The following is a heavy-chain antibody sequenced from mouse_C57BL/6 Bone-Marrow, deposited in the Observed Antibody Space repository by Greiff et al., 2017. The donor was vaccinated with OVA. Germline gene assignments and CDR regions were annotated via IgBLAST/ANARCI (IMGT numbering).Heavy chain of an antibody. Sequence: QVQLKQSGAELVRPGASVTLSCKASGYTFTDYEMHWVKQTPVHGLEWIGAIDPETGGTAYNQKFKGKAILTADKSSSTAYMELRSLTSEDSAVYYCTRRDYDAFAYWGQGTLVTVSA. CDR3: TRRDYDAFAY. CDR1: GYTFTDYE. V-gene: IGHV1-15*01. CDR2: IDPETGGT. J-gene: IGHJ3*01. D-gene: IGHD2-4*01.